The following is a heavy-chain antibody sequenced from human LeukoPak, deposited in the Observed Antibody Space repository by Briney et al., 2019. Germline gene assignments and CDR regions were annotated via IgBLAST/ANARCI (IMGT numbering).Heavy chain of an antibody. Sequence: KTSETLSLTCTVPGGSISSYYWSWVRQPPGKGLEWIGFVYYTGSTNYSPSLKSRVTISVDTSKNQFSLKLRSVTAADTAVYYCARISSSNWYNERGAFDVWGQGTMVTVSS. CDR2: VYYTGST. J-gene: IGHJ3*01. D-gene: IGHD6-13*01. CDR1: GGSISSYY. CDR3: ARISSSNWYNERGAFDV. V-gene: IGHV4-59*01.